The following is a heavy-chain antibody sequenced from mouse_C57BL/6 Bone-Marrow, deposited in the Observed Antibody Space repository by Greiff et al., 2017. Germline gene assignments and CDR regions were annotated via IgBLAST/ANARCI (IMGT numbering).Heavy chain of an antibody. J-gene: IGHJ4*01. CDR3: VTTVVDYAMDY. D-gene: IGHD1-1*01. CDR1: GFTFSSYA. V-gene: IGHV5S21*01. Sequence: EVKLEESGEGLVKPGGSLKLSCAASGFTFSSYAMSWVRQTSEKRLEWVAYICSGGDYIYYADTLKGRFTISRDNARNTLYLQMSSSKSEDTAMYYSVTTVVDYAMDYWGQGTSVTVSS. CDR2: ICSGGDYI.